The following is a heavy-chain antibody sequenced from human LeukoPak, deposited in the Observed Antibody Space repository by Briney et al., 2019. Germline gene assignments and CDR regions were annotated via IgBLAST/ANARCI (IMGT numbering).Heavy chain of an antibody. CDR3: ARGGVDIVATNYYYYGMDV. J-gene: IGHJ6*02. Sequence: SETLSLTCTVSGGSISSYYWSWIRQPPGKGLEWIGYIYYSGSTNYNPSLKSRVTISVDTSKNQFSLKLSSVTAADTAVYYCARGGVDIVATNYYYYGMDVWGQGTTVTVSS. D-gene: IGHD5-12*01. CDR1: GGSISSYY. V-gene: IGHV4-59*01. CDR2: IYYSGST.